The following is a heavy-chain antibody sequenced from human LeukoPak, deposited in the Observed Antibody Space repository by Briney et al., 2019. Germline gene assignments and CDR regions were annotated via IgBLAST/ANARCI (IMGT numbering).Heavy chain of an antibody. Sequence: SETLSLTCTVSGGSISSSSYYWGWIRQPPGTGLEWIGSIYYSGSTYYNPSLKSRVTISVDTSKNQFSLKLSSVTAADTAVYYCYGGYYDSSGYFPFSYWGQGTLVTVSS. V-gene: IGHV4-39*01. D-gene: IGHD3-22*01. CDR1: GGSISSSSYY. CDR3: YGGYYDSSGYFPFSY. J-gene: IGHJ4*02. CDR2: IYYSGST.